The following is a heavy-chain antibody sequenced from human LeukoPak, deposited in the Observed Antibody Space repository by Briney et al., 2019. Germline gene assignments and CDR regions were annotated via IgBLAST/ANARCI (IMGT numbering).Heavy chain of an antibody. CDR3: ARGLWPQPGLVPFYY. V-gene: IGHV4-59*01. D-gene: IGHD5-24*01. Sequence: SETLSLTCSVSGDSIRSYYWNWIRQAPEKGLEWIGNIHISGRTEYNRSVRRRSAIVGATSKNQLSLTLTSVTTADTAVYYCARGLWPQPGLVPFYYWGQGRLVTVSS. J-gene: IGHJ4*02. CDR2: IHISGRT. CDR1: GDSIRSYY.